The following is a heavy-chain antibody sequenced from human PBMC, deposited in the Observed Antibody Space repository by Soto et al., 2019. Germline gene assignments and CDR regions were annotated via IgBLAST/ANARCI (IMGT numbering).Heavy chain of an antibody. CDR3: ARGVAVAGTLSVYGMDV. Sequence: QVQLVQSGAEVKKPGASVKVSCKASGYTFTGYYMHWVRQAPGQGLEWMGWINPNSGGTNYAQKFQGWVTMTRDTSISTAYMELSRLRSDDTAVYYCARGVAVAGTLSVYGMDVWGQGTTVTVSS. V-gene: IGHV1-2*04. D-gene: IGHD6-19*01. CDR1: GYTFTGYY. J-gene: IGHJ6*02. CDR2: INPNSGGT.